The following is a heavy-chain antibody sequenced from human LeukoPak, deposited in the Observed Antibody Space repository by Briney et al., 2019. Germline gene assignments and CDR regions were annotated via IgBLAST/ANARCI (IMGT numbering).Heavy chain of an antibody. CDR3: ARAAGPLAAPDF. CDR1: GGSISSYY. V-gene: IGHV4-59*01. D-gene: IGHD6-13*01. J-gene: IGHJ4*02. Sequence: SETLSLTCTVFGGSISSYYWSWIRQPPGKGLEWIGYIYYSGSTNYNPSLKSRVTISVDTSKNQFSLKLSSVTAADTAVYYCARAAGPLAAPDFWGQGTPVTVSS. CDR2: IYYSGST.